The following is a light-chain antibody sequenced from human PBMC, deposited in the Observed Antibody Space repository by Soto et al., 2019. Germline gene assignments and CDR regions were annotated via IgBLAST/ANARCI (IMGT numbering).Light chain of an antibody. CDR2: KAS. V-gene: IGKV1-5*03. J-gene: IGKJ4*01. CDR3: QQTYRTPLT. CDR1: QSISNS. Sequence: DIQMTQSPSTLSASVGDRVTITCRASQSISNSLAWYQQKPGKAPKLLIYKASNLEGGVPSRFSGSGSGTEFTLTISSLRPDDFATYYCQQTYRTPLTFGGGTKVEIK.